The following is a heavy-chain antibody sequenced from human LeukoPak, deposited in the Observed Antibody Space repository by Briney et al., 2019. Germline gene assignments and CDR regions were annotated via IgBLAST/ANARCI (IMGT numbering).Heavy chain of an antibody. D-gene: IGHD3-9*01. Sequence: SETLSLTCAVSGYSISSGYYWGWIRQPPGKGLQWIGSIFQRGYSYYNPSLKSRVTISVDTSRNQFSLKLSSVTAADTAVYYCAGDKETTGNGRPNWFDPWGEGTLVTVSS. J-gene: IGHJ5*02. CDR1: GYSISSGYY. V-gene: IGHV4-38-2*01. CDR2: IFQRGYS. CDR3: AGDKETTGNGRPNWFDP.